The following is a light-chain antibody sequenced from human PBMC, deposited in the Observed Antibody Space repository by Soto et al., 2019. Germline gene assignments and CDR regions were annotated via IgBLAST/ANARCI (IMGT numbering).Light chain of an antibody. CDR1: QSVSSY. CDR3: QQRSNWPSWT. V-gene: IGKV3-11*01. Sequence: EIVLTQSPATLSLSPGERATLSCRASQSVSSYLAWYQQKPGQAPRLLIYDASNRATGIPARFSGSASGTDFTLTISSLEPEDFAVYYCQQRSNWPSWTFGQGTKVEIK. CDR2: DAS. J-gene: IGKJ1*01.